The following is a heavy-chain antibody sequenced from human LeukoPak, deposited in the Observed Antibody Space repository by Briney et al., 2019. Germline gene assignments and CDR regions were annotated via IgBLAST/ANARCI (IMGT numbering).Heavy chain of an antibody. CDR3: ARVWHYDSSGPRMDV. J-gene: IGHJ6*04. CDR2: ISSSGGTI. Sequence: GGSLRLSCAASGFTFSDYYMSWIRQAQGEGLEWISYISSSGGTIFYADSVEGRFTISRDNAKNSLYLQMNSLRAEDTAVYYCARVWHYDSSGPRMDVWGKGTTVTVSS. V-gene: IGHV3-11*04. D-gene: IGHD3-22*01. CDR1: GFTFSDYY.